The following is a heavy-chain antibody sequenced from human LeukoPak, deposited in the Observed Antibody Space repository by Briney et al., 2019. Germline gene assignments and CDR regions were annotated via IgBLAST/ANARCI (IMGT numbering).Heavy chain of an antibody. V-gene: IGHV4-59*01. CDR1: GGSISSYY. CDR2: IYYSGST. J-gene: IGHJ3*02. D-gene: IGHD3-3*01. CDR3: ARALKPFYYDFWSGAFDI. Sequence: PSETLSLTCTVSGGSISSYYWSWIRQPPGKGLEWIGYIYYSGSTNYNPSLKSRVTISVDTSKNQFSLKLSSVTAADTAVYYRARALKPFYYDFWSGAFDIWGQGTMVTVSS.